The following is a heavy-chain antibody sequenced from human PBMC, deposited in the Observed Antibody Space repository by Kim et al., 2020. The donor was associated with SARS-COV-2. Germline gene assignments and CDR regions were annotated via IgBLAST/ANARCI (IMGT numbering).Heavy chain of an antibody. CDR2: ISYSGST. D-gene: IGHD3-3*01. V-gene: IGHV4-39*01. Sequence: SETLSLTCTVSGGSISTTNYFWGWIRQPPGKGLEWIATISYSGSTYYNPSLKSRVTISVDTSKNQFSLKLSYVTAADTAVYYCARLPRGISRRTFDIWGQGTMVTVSS. CDR1: GGSISTTNYF. J-gene: IGHJ3*02. CDR3: ARLPRGISRRTFDI.